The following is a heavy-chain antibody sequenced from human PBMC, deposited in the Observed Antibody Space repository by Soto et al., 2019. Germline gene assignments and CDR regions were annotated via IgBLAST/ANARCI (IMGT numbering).Heavy chain of an antibody. Sequence: QVQLQESGPGLVKPSQTLSLTCTVSGGSISSGGYYWSWIRQHPGKGLEWIGYIYYRGNTYYNPSLTSRVTISVGTSKSPFSRKLSSVTAADTAVYYCARGLGGYGSGEGYFDYWGQGTLVTVSS. CDR1: GGSISSGGYY. CDR3: ARGLGGYGSGEGYFDY. V-gene: IGHV4-31*03. D-gene: IGHD3-10*01. J-gene: IGHJ4*02. CDR2: IYYRGNT.